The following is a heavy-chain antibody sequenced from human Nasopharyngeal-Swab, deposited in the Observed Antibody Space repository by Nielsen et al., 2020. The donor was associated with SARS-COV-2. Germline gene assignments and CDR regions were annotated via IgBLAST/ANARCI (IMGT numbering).Heavy chain of an antibody. V-gene: IGHV5-51*01. CDR1: GYSFTNYW. CDR3: ARLGPIESTDTTAAFDI. Sequence: GESLKISCKGSGYSFTNYWIGWVRQMPGKGLEWMGIIYPDDSDTRYSPSLQGQVTISVDKSISTAYLQWSSLKASDTAIYYCARLGPIESTDTTAAFDIWGQGTMVTVSS. D-gene: IGHD6-13*01. J-gene: IGHJ3*02. CDR2: IYPDDSDT.